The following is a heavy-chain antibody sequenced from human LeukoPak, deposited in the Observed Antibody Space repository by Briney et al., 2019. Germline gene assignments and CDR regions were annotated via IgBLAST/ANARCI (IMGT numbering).Heavy chain of an antibody. D-gene: IGHD2-21*02. J-gene: IGHJ4*02. V-gene: IGHV4-4*02. CDR1: GGSISSSNW. Sequence: SETLSLTCDVSGGSISSSNWWSWVRQPPGKGLERIGEVSHSGSRNYNPSLTGRVTVSLDWAKSQVSLKMTSATAADTAVYYCASHMVVTGTRGFDNWGQGTLVTVS. CDR2: VSHSGSR. CDR3: ASHMVVTGTRGFDN.